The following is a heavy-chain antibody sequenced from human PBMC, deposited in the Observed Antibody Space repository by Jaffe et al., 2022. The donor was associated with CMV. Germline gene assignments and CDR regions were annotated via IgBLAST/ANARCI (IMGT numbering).Heavy chain of an antibody. D-gene: IGHD2-15*01. J-gene: IGHJ6*03. CDR3: ARAGLSRIGGSIYYSYYMDV. Sequence: QVQLQESGPGLVRPSETLSLTCTVSGGSISNYYWGWIRQPPGKGLGWIGHIYYSGTSNYNPSLEGRVTISVDTSKNQFSLKLNSVTAADTAVYYCARAGLSRIGGSIYYSYYMDVWGKGTTVTVSS. CDR1: GGSISNYY. V-gene: IGHV4-59*01. CDR2: IYYSGTS.